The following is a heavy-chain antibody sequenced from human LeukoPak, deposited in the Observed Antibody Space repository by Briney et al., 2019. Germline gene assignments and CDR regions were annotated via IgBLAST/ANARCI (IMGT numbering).Heavy chain of an antibody. CDR3: ARDYFGWGSVFDY. CDR2: MNPNSGNT. V-gene: IGHV1-8*01. D-gene: IGHD3-3*01. Sequence: ASVKVSCKASGYTFTSYDINWVRQATGQGLEWMGWMNPNSGNTGYAQKFQGRVTMTRNTSISTAYLELSSLRSEDTAVYYCARDYFGWGSVFDYWGQGTLVTVSS. J-gene: IGHJ4*02. CDR1: GYTFTSYD.